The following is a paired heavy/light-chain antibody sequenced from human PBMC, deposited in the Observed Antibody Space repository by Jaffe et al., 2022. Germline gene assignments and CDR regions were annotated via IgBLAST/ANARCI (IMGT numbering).Heavy chain of an antibody. V-gene: IGHV4-38-2*02. Sequence: QVQLQESGPGLVKPSETLSLSCSVSGASITTGYYWGWIRQPPGKGLEWIASLYHTGTTWYNPSLRGRVTISVDTSKIQFSLRLTSVTAADTAVYYCARAVRYLGGSYDTFDIWGQGTMATVSS. D-gene: IGHD1-26*01. J-gene: IGHJ3*02. CDR2: LYHTGTT. CDR3: ARAVRYLGGSYDTFDI. CDR1: GASITTGYY.
Light chain of an antibody. CDR3: QQIYSTPT. Sequence: DIQMTQSPSSLSAPVGDRVTITCRASQSIRNYLNWYQQRPGKAPKLLISAASTLQSGVPSRFSGSGSGTEFTLTISSLQAEDFATYYCQQIYSTPTFGQGTKVEIK. J-gene: IGKJ1*01. V-gene: IGKV1-39*01. CDR2: AAS. CDR1: QSIRNY.